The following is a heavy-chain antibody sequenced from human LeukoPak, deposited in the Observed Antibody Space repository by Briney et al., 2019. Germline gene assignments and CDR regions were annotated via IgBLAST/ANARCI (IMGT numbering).Heavy chain of an antibody. D-gene: IGHD3-3*01. CDR2: IKQDGSEK. Sequence: PEGSLRLSCAASGFTFSNYWMTWLRQAPGKGLEWVADIKQDGSEKLYVKSVRGRFTISRDNAKMSLFLQMNSLRAEDTAVYYCARDNGVVHGVYYMDVWGKGTTVTVS. J-gene: IGHJ6*03. CDR1: GFTFSNYW. CDR3: ARDNGVVHGVYYMDV. V-gene: IGHV3-7*01.